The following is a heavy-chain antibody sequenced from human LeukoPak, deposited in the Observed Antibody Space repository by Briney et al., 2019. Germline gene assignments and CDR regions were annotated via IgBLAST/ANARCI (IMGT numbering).Heavy chain of an antibody. CDR3: ARGGYYYDRSGYYSTQPVDY. V-gene: IGHV4-59*01. J-gene: IGHJ4*02. Sequence: SETLSLTCTVSGGSISSYYWSWIRQPPGKGLEWIGYIYYSGSTNYNPSLKSRVTISVDTSKNQFSLKLSSVTAADTAVYYCARGGYYYDRSGYYSTQPVDYWGQGTLVTVSS. D-gene: IGHD3-22*01. CDR1: GGSISSYY. CDR2: IYYSGST.